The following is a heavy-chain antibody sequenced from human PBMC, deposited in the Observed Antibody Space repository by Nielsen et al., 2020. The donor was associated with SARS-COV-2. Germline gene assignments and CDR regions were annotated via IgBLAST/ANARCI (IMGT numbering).Heavy chain of an antibody. V-gene: IGHV1-2*06. D-gene: IGHD3-16*02. CDR3: ALYDYVWGSYRNDY. CDR2: INANNGDT. J-gene: IGHJ4*02. Sequence: ASVKVSCKASGYTFTDYDMHWVRQAPGQGLEWMGRINANNGDTNYGQKFQGRVTMTRDTSISTAYMELSRLRSDDTAVYYCALYDYVWGSYRNDYWGQGTLVTVSS. CDR1: GYTFTDYD.